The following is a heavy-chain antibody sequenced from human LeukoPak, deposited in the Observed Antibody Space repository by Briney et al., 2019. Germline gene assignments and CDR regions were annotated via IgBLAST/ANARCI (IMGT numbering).Heavy chain of an antibody. D-gene: IGHD3-22*01. J-gene: IGHJ3*02. V-gene: IGHV4-34*01. CDR3: ARAYKRRITMIVVVTGSFSGAFDI. CDR1: GGSFSGYY. CDR2: INHSGST. Sequence: SETLSLTCAVYGGSFSGYYWSWIRQPPGKGLEWIGEINHSGSTNYNPSLKSRVTISVDTSKNQFSLKLSSVTAADTAVYYCARAYKRRITMIVVVTGSFSGAFDIWGQGTMVTVSS.